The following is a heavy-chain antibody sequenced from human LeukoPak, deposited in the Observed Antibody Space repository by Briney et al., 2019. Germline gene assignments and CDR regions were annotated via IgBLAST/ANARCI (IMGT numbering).Heavy chain of an antibody. CDR1: GDSIGSYY. CDR2: IYYSGST. D-gene: IGHD1-26*01. J-gene: IGHJ4*02. V-gene: IGHV4-59*01. CDR3: ARDVSAGRWVFDY. Sequence: SETLSLTCTVSGDSIGSYYWSWIRQPPGKGLEWIGYIYYSGSTNYNPSLKSRVTISLDTSKNQLSLKLNSVTAADTAVYYCARDVSAGRWVFDYWGQGTLVTVSS.